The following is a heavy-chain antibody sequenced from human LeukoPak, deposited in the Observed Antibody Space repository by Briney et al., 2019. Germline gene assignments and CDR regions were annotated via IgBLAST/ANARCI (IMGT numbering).Heavy chain of an antibody. V-gene: IGHV3-33*01. CDR2: IWYDGSNK. Sequence: GRSLRLSCAASGFTFRSYGMHWVRQAPGKGLEWVAVIWYDGSNKYYADSVKGRFTVSRDNSKNTLYLQMNSLRAEDTAVYYCAREGPRGNSQFDYWGQGTLVTVSS. D-gene: IGHD4-23*01. J-gene: IGHJ4*02. CDR1: GFTFRSYG. CDR3: AREGPRGNSQFDY.